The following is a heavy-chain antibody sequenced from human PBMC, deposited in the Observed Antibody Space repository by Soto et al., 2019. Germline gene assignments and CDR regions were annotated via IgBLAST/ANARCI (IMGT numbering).Heavy chain of an antibody. Sequence: GASVKVSCKASGYTFTSYGISWVRQAPGQGLEWMGWISAYNGNTNYAQKLQGRVTMTTDTSTSTAYMELRSLRSDDTAVYYCARGAYCSGGSCYSSAFDICGQRTMVTVSS. CDR2: ISAYNGNT. D-gene: IGHD2-15*01. J-gene: IGHJ3*02. CDR3: ARGAYCSGGSCYSSAFDI. CDR1: GYTFTSYG. V-gene: IGHV1-18*04.